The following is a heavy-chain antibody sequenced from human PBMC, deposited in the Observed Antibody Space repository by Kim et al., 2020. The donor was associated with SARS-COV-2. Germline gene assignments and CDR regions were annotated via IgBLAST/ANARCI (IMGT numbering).Heavy chain of an antibody. CDR3: ARDNVGELLWFGELFRFDY. J-gene: IGHJ4*02. CDR2: ISAYNGNT. Sequence: ASVKVSCKASGYTFTSYGISWVRQAPGQGLEWMGWISAYNGNTNYAQKLQGRVTMTTDTSTSTAYMELRSLRSDDTALYYCARDNVGELLWFGELFRFDYWGQGPLVTVSS. CDR1: GYTFTSYG. V-gene: IGHV1-18*01. D-gene: IGHD3-10*01.